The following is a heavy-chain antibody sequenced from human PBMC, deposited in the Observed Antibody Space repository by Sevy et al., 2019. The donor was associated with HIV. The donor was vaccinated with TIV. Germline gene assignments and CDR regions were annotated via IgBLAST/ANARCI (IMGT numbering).Heavy chain of an antibody. CDR2: ISGSGSST. Sequence: GGSLRLSCAASGFTFSSYAMSWVRQAPGKGLEWVSAISGSGSSTYYADSVKGRFTISRDNSKNTLYLQMNSLRAEDTAVYYCAKDGQPYYDILTGYYKTQRYYFDYWGQGTLVTVSS. CDR1: GFTFSSYA. V-gene: IGHV3-23*01. D-gene: IGHD3-9*01. J-gene: IGHJ4*02. CDR3: AKDGQPYYDILTGYYKTQRYYFDY.